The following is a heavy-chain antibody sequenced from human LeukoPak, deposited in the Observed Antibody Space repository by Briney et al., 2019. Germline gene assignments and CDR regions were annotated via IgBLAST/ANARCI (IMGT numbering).Heavy chain of an antibody. CDR1: GFTFSSYN. D-gene: IGHD5-12*01. V-gene: IGHV3-21*01. CDR3: ARGAATRKSGFYYYMDV. CDR2: ITTGNSFL. J-gene: IGHJ6*03. Sequence: GGSLRLSCAASGFTFSSYNVNWVRQAPGKGLERVSSITTGNSFLYFADSVKGRFTISRDHANNSLYLQMNSLRADDTAVYYCARGAATRKSGFYYYMDVWGKGTTVTVSS.